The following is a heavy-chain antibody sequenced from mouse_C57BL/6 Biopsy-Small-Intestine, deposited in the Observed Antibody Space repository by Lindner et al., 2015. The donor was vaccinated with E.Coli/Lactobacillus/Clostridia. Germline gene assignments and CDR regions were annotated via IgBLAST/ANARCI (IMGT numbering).Heavy chain of an antibody. CDR1: GYSFTDYN. CDR3: ARNGNYFDY. Sequence: VQLQGLVRELVKPGASVKISRKASGYSFTDYNMNWVKQSNGKSLEWIGVINPNYGTTHYNQKFKGKATLTVDRSSSTAYMQLNSLTSEDSAVYYCARNGNYFDYWGQGTTLTVSS. V-gene: IGHV1-39*01. D-gene: IGHD2-1*01. J-gene: IGHJ2*01. CDR2: INPNYGTT.